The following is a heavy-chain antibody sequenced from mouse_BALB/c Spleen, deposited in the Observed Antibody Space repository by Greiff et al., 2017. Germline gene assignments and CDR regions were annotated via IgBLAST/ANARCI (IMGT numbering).Heavy chain of an antibody. J-gene: IGHJ4*01. V-gene: IGHV14-3*02. Sequence: VHVKQSGAELVKPGASVKLSCTASGFNIKDTYMHWVKQRPEQGLEWIGRIDPANGNTKYDPKFQGKATITADTSSNTAYLQLSSLTSEDTAVYYCARGPYYYAMDYWGQGTSVTVSS. CDR3: ARGPYYYAMDY. CDR2: IDPANGNT. CDR1: GFNIKDTY.